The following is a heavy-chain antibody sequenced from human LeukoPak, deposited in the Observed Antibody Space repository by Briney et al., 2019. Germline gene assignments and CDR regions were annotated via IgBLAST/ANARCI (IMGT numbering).Heavy chain of an antibody. D-gene: IGHD2/OR15-2a*01. CDR1: GFTMRNHW. CDR2: IKQDGSEI. V-gene: IGHV3-7*03. Sequence: GGSLRLSCAASGFTMRNHWMSWVRQAPGKGLEWVADIKQDGSEIHYVDSVKGRFTISRDNAKNSLYLQMNSLRVEDTAVYSCVIGESGIQENSFDIWGQGTLVTVSS. J-gene: IGHJ3*02. CDR3: VIGESGIQENSFDI.